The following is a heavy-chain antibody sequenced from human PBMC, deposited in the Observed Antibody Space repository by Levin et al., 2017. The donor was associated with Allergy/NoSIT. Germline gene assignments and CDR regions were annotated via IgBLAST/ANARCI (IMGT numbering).Heavy chain of an antibody. J-gene: IGHJ4*02. CDR2: IIPIFGTA. D-gene: IGHD3-22*01. V-gene: IGHV1-69*13. Sequence: SVKVSCKASGGTFSSYAISWVRQAPGQGLEWMGGIIPIFGTANYAQKFKGRVTITADESTSTAYMELSSLRSEDTAVYYCARGTQYYYDSSGPDFDYWGQGTLVTVSS. CDR3: ARGTQYYYDSSGPDFDY. CDR1: GGTFSSYA.